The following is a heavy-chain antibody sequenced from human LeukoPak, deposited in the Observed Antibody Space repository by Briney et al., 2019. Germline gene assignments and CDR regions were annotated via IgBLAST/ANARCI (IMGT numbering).Heavy chain of an antibody. CDR1: GFTFSSYA. J-gene: IGHJ4*02. D-gene: IGHD6-13*01. V-gene: IGHV3-23*01. CDR3: AKGGHSSSQYYFDY. CDR2: ISGSGGST. Sequence: GGSLRLSCAASGFTFSSYAMNWVRQAPGKGLEGVSTISGSGGSTYSADSVKGRFTISRDNSKNTLYLEMNSLRAEDTAVYYCAKGGHSSSQYYFDYWGQGTLVTVSS.